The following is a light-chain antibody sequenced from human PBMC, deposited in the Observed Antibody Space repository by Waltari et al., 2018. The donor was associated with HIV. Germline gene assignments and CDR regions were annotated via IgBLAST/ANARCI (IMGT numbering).Light chain of an antibody. CDR2: GNS. V-gene: IGLV1-40*01. J-gene: IGLJ3*02. CDR1: SSNIGAGYN. Sequence: QSVLTQPPSVSGAPGQRVTISCTGSSSNIGAGYNVHWYQQVPGTAPKLLIYGNSNRPSGVPDRFAGSKSGTSGSLAITGLQAEDEADYYCQSYDRSLSGWVFGGGTKLTVL. CDR3: QSYDRSLSGWV.